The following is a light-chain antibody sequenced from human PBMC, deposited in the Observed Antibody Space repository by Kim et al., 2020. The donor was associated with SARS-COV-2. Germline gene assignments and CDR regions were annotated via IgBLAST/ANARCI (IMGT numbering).Light chain of an antibody. CDR2: DAS. CDR1: QNIDGS. V-gene: IGKV1-5*01. Sequence: DIQMTQSPATLSASVGDRVTITCRASQNIDGSLAWYQLKPGKAPKLLIYDASSLESGVPSRFSGSESGTEFTLTISGLQPDDYASYYCQQYKSHSPYTFGQGTKLEIK. J-gene: IGKJ2*01. CDR3: QQYKSHSPYT.